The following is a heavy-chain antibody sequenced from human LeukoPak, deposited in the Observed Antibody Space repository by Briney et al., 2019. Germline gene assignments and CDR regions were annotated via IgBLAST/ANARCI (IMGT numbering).Heavy chain of an antibody. Sequence: PGGSLRLSCAASGFTFSSYSMNWVRQATGKGLEWVSSISSSSSYIYYADSVKGRVTISRDNAKNSLYLQMNSLRAEDTAVYYCARDLWFGEFDSYYYYYGMDVWGQGTTVAVSS. D-gene: IGHD3-10*01. CDR2: ISSSSSYI. CDR1: GFTFSSYS. J-gene: IGHJ6*02. CDR3: ARDLWFGEFDSYYYYYGMDV. V-gene: IGHV3-21*01.